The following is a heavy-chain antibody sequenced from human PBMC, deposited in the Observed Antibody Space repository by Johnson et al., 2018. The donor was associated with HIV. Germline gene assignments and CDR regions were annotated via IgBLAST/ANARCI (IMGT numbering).Heavy chain of an antibody. CDR1: GFTFSSYA. CDR2: ISYDGSNK. Sequence: QVQLVEFGGGLVQPGGSLRLSCAASGFTFSSYAMHWVRQAPGKGLEWVAVISYDGSNKYYADSVKGRFTISRDNSKNTLYLQMNSLRAEDTAVYYCARDQGGNHNAFDIWGQGTMVTFSS. CDR3: ARDQGGNHNAFDI. D-gene: IGHD1-14*01. V-gene: IGHV3-30-3*01. J-gene: IGHJ3*02.